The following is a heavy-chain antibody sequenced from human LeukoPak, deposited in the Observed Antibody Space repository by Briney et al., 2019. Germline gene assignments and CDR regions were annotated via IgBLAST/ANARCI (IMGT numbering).Heavy chain of an antibody. Sequence: ASVKVSCKASGYTFTSYGISWVRQAPGQGLEWMGWISAYNGNTNYAQKLQGRVTMTTDTSTSTAYMELRSLRSDDTAVYYCARAPDCSGGSCYSGHFDYWGQGTLVTVSS. V-gene: IGHV1-18*01. CDR2: ISAYNGNT. CDR3: ARAPDCSGGSCYSGHFDY. J-gene: IGHJ4*02. CDR1: GYTFTSYG. D-gene: IGHD2-15*01.